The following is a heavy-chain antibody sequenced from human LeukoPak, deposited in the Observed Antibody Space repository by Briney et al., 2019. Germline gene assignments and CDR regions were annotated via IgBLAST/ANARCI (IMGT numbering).Heavy chain of an antibody. CDR1: GYTFTSYD. Sequence: GASVKVSCKASGYTFTSYDINWVRQATGQGLEWMGWMNPNSGNTGYAQKFQGRVTMTRNTSISTAYMELSSLRSEDTAVYYCARRGYSSGWYSIHNFDYWGQGTLVTVSS. CDR2: MNPNSGNT. J-gene: IGHJ4*02. D-gene: IGHD6-19*01. V-gene: IGHV1-8*01. CDR3: ARRGYSSGWYSIHNFDY.